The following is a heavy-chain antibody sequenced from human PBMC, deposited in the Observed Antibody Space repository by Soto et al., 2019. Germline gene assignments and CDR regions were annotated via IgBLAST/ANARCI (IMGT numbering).Heavy chain of an antibody. CDR3: GRSRAVAAFDI. D-gene: IGHD6-19*01. Sequence: QVQLVESGGGVVQPGRSLRLSCAASGFTFSSYGMHWVRQAPGKGLEWVAVIWYDGSNKYYADSVKGRFTISRDNSKNTMYMQVNSVISEGTAVYYGGRSRAVAAFDIWGQGTMVTVSS. CDR2: IWYDGSNK. J-gene: IGHJ3*02. CDR1: GFTFSSYG. V-gene: IGHV3-33*01.